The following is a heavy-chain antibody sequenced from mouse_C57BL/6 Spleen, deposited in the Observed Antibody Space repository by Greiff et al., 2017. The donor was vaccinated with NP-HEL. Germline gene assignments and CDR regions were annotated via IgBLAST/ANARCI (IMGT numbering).Heavy chain of an antibody. V-gene: IGHV5-16*01. CDR3: ARDTRLRRGFDY. CDR1: GFTFSDYY. J-gene: IGHJ2*01. Sequence: EVQLVESEGGLVQPGSSMKLSCTASGFTFSDYYMAWVRQVPEKGLEWVANINYDGSSTYYLDSLKSRFIISRDNAKNILYLQMSSLKSEDTATYYCARDTRLRRGFDYWGQGTTLTVSS. CDR2: INYDGSST. D-gene: IGHD2-4*01.